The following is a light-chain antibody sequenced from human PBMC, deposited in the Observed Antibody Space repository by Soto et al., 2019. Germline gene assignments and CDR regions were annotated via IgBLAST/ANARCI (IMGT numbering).Light chain of an antibody. Sequence: QSALTQPPSASGSPGQSVTISCTGTSSDVGAYNYVSWYQQLPGKAPKFIIYEVSKRPSGVPDRFSGSKSGNTASLTVSGLQAEDEADYYCTSYAGTYSFFYVFGTGTKVTVL. CDR3: TSYAGTYSFFYV. CDR2: EVS. J-gene: IGLJ1*01. CDR1: SSDVGAYNY. V-gene: IGLV2-8*01.